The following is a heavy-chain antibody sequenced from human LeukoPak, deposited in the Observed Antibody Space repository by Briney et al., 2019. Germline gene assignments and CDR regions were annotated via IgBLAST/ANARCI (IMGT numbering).Heavy chain of an antibody. CDR1: GFNFSTYT. V-gene: IGHV3-23*01. CDR3: AKAQHLAFDY. J-gene: IGHJ4*02. Sequence: GGSLRLSCAASGFNFSTYTMNWVRQAPGKGLEWVSSITSSGSTIFYADSVKGRFTVSRDNSKNTLYLQMNSLRAEDTAVYYCAKAQHLAFDYWGQGTLVTVSS. CDR2: ITSSGSTI.